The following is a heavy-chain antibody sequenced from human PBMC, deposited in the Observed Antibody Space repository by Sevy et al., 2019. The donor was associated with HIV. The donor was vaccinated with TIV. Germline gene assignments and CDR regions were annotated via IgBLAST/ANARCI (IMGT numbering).Heavy chain of an antibody. Sequence: GGSLRLSCAASGFTFSSYSVNWVRQAPGKGLEWVSSISGNSNYIYYADSVKGRFTISRDNAKSSLYLQMNSLRAEDTAVYYCARDPGYSSIFYYHYYMVVWGKGTTVTVSS. CDR3: ARDPGYSSIFYYHYYMVV. CDR1: GFTFSSYS. CDR2: ISGNSNYI. V-gene: IGHV3-21*01. J-gene: IGHJ6*03. D-gene: IGHD5-18*01.